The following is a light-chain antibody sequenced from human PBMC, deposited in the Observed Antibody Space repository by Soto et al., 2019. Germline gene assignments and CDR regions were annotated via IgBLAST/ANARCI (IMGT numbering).Light chain of an antibody. V-gene: IGKV3-20*01. CDR1: QSVSSCY. CDR3: QQYGSSPWT. J-gene: IGKJ1*01. Sequence: ELVLTQSPGTLSLSPGERATLSCRASQSVSSCYLAWYQQKSGQAPRLLIYGASIRATGIPDRFSGSGSGTDFTLTISRLEPEDLAVYYCQQYGSSPWTFGQGTKGEIK. CDR2: GAS.